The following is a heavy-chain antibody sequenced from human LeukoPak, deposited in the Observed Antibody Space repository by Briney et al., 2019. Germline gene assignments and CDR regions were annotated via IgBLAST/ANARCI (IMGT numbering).Heavy chain of an antibody. CDR1: GGSISSSSYY. D-gene: IGHD7-27*01. J-gene: IGHJ4*02. CDR3: ARLRTGDPL. CDR2: IYYSGST. Sequence: SETLSLTCTVSGGSISSSSYYWGWIRQPPGKGLEWIGSIYYSGSTYYNPSLKSRVTISVDTSKNQFSLKLSSVTAADTAVYYCARLRTGDPLWGQGTLVTVSS. V-gene: IGHV4-39*01.